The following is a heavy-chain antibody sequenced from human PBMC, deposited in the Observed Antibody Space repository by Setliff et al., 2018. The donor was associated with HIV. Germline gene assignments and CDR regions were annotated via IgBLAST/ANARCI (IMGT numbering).Heavy chain of an antibody. J-gene: IGHJ3*02. CDR3: ARDGGYSSSPGAFDI. CDR2: INIRSGNT. Sequence: ASVKVSCKVSGYTLAELSIHWVRQAPGQGLEWMGWINIRSGNTNYAQKFQGRVTMTTDESTSTAYMELSSLRSEDTAVYYCARDGGYSSSPGAFDIWGQGTMVTASS. V-gene: IGHV1-2*02. D-gene: IGHD6-13*01. CDR1: GYTLAELS.